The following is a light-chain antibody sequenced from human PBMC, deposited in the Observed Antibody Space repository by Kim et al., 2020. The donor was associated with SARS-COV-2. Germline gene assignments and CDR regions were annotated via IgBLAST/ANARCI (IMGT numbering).Light chain of an antibody. CDR3: QQANSFPLT. CDR1: QSISSW. J-gene: IGKJ4*01. V-gene: IGKV1-12*01. Sequence: AAVGDRVTLTCRASQSISSWLAWYQQKPGRAPKLLIYAASSLESGVPSRFSGSGSGTDFTLTISSLQPEDFATYYCQQANSFPLTFGGGTKVDIK. CDR2: AAS.